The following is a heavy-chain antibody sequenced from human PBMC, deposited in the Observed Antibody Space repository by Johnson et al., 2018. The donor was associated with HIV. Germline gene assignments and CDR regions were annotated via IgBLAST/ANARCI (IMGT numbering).Heavy chain of an antibody. Sequence: VQLVESGGGFIQPGWSLRLSCAASAFTVSSNYMSWVRQAPGKGLEWVSIIYPGGSTYYTDAVKGRFTISRDNSDNTPFLQMNSLRADDPAMYYCALSPSWSIAFDLWGQGTMVTVSS. V-gene: IGHV3-53*01. CDR3: ALSPSWSIAFDL. D-gene: IGHD6-13*01. CDR2: IYPGGST. J-gene: IGHJ3*01. CDR1: AFTVSSNY.